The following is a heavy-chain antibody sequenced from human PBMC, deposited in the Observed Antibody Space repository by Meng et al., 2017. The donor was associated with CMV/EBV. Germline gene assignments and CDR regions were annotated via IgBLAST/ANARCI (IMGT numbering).Heavy chain of an antibody. V-gene: IGHV4-30-4*08. Sequence: VQLHDTAPGRVNPQPSLSLTCTVSGGSISSGDYSWSWIRQPPGKGLEWIGYIYYSGSTYYNPSLKSRVTISVDTSKNQFSLKLSSVTAADTAVYYCARDNRRGGVDYWGQGTLVTVSS. CDR1: GGSISSGDYS. D-gene: IGHD3-3*01. J-gene: IGHJ4*02. CDR2: IYYSGST. CDR3: ARDNRRGGVDY.